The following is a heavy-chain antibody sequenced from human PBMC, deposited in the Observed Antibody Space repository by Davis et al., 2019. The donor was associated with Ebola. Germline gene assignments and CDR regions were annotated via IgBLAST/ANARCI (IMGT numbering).Heavy chain of an antibody. V-gene: IGHV1-18*01. Sequence: ASVKVSCKASRYTLSNFGFSWVRQAPGQGLEWMGCISASYGNTNYSQNLQGRLTMTTDTSTNTAYMELRSLTSGDTAVYYCARVPKRKGMDVWGQGTTVIVSS. CDR1: RYTLSNFG. J-gene: IGHJ6*02. D-gene: IGHD1-1*01. CDR3: ARVPKRKGMDV. CDR2: ISASYGNT.